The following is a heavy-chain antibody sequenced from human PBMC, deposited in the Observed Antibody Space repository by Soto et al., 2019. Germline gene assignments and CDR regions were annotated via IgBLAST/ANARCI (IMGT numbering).Heavy chain of an antibody. D-gene: IGHD5-18*01. J-gene: IGHJ6*02. CDR1: GYTFTGYY. CDR3: ARAAGYSYGFDYYYGMDV. Sequence: NTSPASVKVSCKASGYTFTGYYMHWVRQAPGQGLEWMGWINPNSGGTNYAQKFQGRVTMTRDTSISTAYMELSRLRSDDTAVYYCARAAGYSYGFDYYYGMDVWGQGTTVTFSS. V-gene: IGHV1-2*02. CDR2: INPNSGGT.